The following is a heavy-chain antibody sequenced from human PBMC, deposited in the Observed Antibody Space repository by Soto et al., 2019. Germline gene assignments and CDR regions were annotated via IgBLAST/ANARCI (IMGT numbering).Heavy chain of an antibody. Sequence: GASVKASCRVSGYTLTELSIHWVRQAPGEGLEWMGGFDLENGETIYAQRFQGRVTMTEESSADTPYMELSSLRSEDTAVYYCAIEVRRRNQFDHWGQGTMVTVSS. J-gene: IGHJ4*02. CDR1: GYTLTELS. V-gene: IGHV1-24*01. D-gene: IGHD3-10*01. CDR2: FDLENGET. CDR3: AIEVRRRNQFDH.